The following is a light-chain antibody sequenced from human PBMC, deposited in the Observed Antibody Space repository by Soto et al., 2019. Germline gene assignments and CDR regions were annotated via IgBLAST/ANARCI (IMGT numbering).Light chain of an antibody. CDR1: QSVSSN. CDR2: GAS. CDR3: QQYNNWPRT. Sequence: EIVMTQSPATLSVSPGERATLSCMASQSVSSNLAWYQQKPGQAPRLLIYGASTRATGITARFSGSGSGTEFTLTISSLQYADFAVYYCQQYNNWPRTFGQGTKVDIK. V-gene: IGKV3-15*01. J-gene: IGKJ1*01.